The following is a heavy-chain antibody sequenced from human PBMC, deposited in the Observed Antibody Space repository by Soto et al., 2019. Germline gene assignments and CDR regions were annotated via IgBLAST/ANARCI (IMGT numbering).Heavy chain of an antibody. J-gene: IGHJ5*02. CDR1: GYTFTSYG. D-gene: IGHD3-22*01. CDR3: ARVGLHRLPLPEALYYYDSSGPHPLGWFDP. V-gene: IGHV1-18*01. CDR2: ISAYNGNT. Sequence: ASVKVSCKASGYTFTSYGISWVRQAPGQGLEWMGWISAYNGNTNYAQKLQGRVTMTTDTSTSTAYMELRSLRSDDTAVYYCARVGLHRLPLPEALYYYDSSGPHPLGWFDPWGQGTLVTVSS.